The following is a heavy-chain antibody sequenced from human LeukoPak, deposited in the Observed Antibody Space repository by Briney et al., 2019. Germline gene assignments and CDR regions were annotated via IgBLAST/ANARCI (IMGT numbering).Heavy chain of an antibody. CDR2: IIPIFGTA. Sequence: SVKVSCKASGGTFSSYAISWVRQAPGQGLEWMGGIIPIFGTANYAQKFQGRVTITADESTSTAYMELSSLRSEDTAVYYCARAGYSYGYDPGNWFDPWGQGTLVTVSS. J-gene: IGHJ5*02. D-gene: IGHD5-18*01. CDR3: ARAGYSYGYDPGNWFDP. CDR1: GGTFSSYA. V-gene: IGHV1-69*13.